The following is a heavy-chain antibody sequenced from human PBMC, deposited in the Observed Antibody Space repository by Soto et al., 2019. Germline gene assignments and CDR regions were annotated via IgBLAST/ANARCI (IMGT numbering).Heavy chain of an antibody. CDR2: ISSSSSYI. J-gene: IGHJ4*02. V-gene: IGHV3-21*01. CDR3: AMEYDSRGGRFDY. CDR1: GFTFSSNT. D-gene: IGHD3-22*01. Sequence: EVQVVESGGGLVKPGGSLRLSCAGSGFTFSSNTINWVRQAPGKGLEWVSCISSSSSYIYYADSVKGRFTISRDNAKNSLYLQMNSLRAEDTAVYYCAMEYDSRGGRFDYWGQGTLVTVSS.